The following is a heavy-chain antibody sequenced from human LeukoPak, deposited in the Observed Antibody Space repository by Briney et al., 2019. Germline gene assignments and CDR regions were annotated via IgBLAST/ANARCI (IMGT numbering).Heavy chain of an antibody. CDR2: IFYSGRA. CDR3: ARGDWNFDN. D-gene: IGHD1-1*01. J-gene: IGHJ4*02. CDR1: GASIINYY. V-gene: IGHV4-59*01. Sequence: PSETPSLTCTVSGASIINYYWSWIRQSPGKGLEWIGYIFYSGRANYNPSLGSRVSMSVDTSKRRVSLRLNSVTAADTAIYYCARGDWNFDNWGQGALVTVSS.